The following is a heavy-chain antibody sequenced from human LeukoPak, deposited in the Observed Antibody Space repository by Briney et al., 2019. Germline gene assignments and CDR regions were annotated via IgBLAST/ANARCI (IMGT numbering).Heavy chain of an antibody. CDR1: GGSIRSSSYY. CDR2: IYYSGST. V-gene: IGHV4-39*01. Sequence: SETLSLTXTVSGGSIRSSSYYWGWIRQPPGKGLDWIGSIYYSGSTYYNPSLKSRVTISVDTSKNQFSLKLSSVTAADTAVYYCARQRGLPYIDYWGQGTLVTVSS. D-gene: IGHD2-2*01. J-gene: IGHJ4*02. CDR3: ARQRGLPYIDY.